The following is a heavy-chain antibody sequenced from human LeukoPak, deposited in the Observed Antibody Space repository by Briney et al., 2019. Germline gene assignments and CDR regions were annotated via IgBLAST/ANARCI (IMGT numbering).Heavy chain of an antibody. J-gene: IGHJ4*02. CDR3: VTAHRFYDYLTGYREYFFDS. CDR2: IGISNGAE. CDR1: GFTFTSYE. Sequence: PGGSLRLSCAASGFTFTSYEMNWVRQAPGKGLEWLSYIGISNGAEYYADSVKGRFTISRDIAKDSLFLQMNSLRAEDSAVYYCVTAHRFYDYLTGYREYFFDSWGQGTLVTVSS. D-gene: IGHD3-9*01. V-gene: IGHV3-48*03.